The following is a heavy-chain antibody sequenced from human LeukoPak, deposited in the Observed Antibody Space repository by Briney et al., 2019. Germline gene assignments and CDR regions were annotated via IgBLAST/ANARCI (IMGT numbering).Heavy chain of an antibody. CDR1: GDSISSGGYS. V-gene: IGHV4-30-4*07. CDR2: IHDSGNT. CDR3: ARRTTYIGWRPSESPSCFDY. J-gene: IGHJ4*02. Sequence: SETLSLTCAVSGDSISSGGYSWSWIRQTPGKGLEWIAYIHDSGNTYYNPSLKSRVTISIDTSKNQFSLKLTSVTAADTAIYYCARRTTYIGWRPSESPSCFDYWGQGTLVTVSS. D-gene: IGHD2-21*02.